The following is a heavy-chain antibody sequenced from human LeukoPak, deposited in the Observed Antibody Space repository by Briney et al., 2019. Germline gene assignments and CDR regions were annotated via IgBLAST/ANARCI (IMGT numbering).Heavy chain of an antibody. CDR2: ISAYNGNT. D-gene: IGHD3-9*01. CDR3: ARAPLVIINPYYYYYGMDV. Sequence: ASVKVSCKASGYTFTSYGISWVRQAPGQGLAWMGWISAYNGNTNYAQKLQGRVTMTTDTSTSTAYMELRSLRSDDTAVYYCARAPLVIINPYYYYYGMDVWGQGTMVTVSS. J-gene: IGHJ6*02. CDR1: GYTFTSYG. V-gene: IGHV1-18*01.